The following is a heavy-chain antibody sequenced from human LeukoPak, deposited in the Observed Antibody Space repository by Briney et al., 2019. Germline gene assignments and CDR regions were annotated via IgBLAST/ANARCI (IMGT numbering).Heavy chain of an antibody. CDR3: ARAMNDYGDYGPLDYGMDV. J-gene: IGHJ6*02. D-gene: IGHD4-17*01. V-gene: IGHV4-30-4*01. CDR2: IDYSGST. Sequence: SETLSLTCTVSGGSISSGDYYWSWIRQPPGKGLEWIGYIDYSGSTYYNPSLKSRVTISVDTSKNQFSLKLNSVTAADTAVYYCARAMNDYGDYGPLDYGMDVWGQGTTVTVSS. CDR1: GGSISSGDYY.